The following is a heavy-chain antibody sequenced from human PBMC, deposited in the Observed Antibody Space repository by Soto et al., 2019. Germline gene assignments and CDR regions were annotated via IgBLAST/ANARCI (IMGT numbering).Heavy chain of an antibody. CDR3: ARAEGMAPYSSYAMDV. J-gene: IGHJ6*02. CDR2: IHNYNGHT. V-gene: IGHV1-18*04. CDR1: GYSFSKFG. Sequence: VVLVQSVAEVKSLGATVKVSCQASGYSFSKFGIGWVRQAPGRGFEGVGWIHNYNGHTNFAPKFKGRVSLTRDSSATTAYMELSSLTPDDSAIYFCARAEGMAPYSSYAMDVWGQGTAVTVSS.